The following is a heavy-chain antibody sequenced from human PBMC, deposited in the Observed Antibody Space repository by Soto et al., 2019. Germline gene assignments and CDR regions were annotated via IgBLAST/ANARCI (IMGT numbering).Heavy chain of an antibody. Sequence: PGGPLRLSCAAAGCTFSSYSMNWVRQAPGKGLEWVSYISSSSSTIYYADSVKGRFTISRDNAKNSLYLQMNSLRDEDTAVYYCARDNARPTYSSGYSNLDYWGQGTLVTVSS. D-gene: IGHD3-22*01. J-gene: IGHJ4*02. CDR2: ISSSSSTI. CDR3: ARDNARPTYSSGYSNLDY. V-gene: IGHV3-48*02. CDR1: GCTFSSYS.